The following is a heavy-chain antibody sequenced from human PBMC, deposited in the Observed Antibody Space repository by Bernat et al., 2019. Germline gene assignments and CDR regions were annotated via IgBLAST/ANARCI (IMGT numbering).Heavy chain of an antibody. V-gene: IGHV4-39*01. CDR2: IFYSGST. Sequence: QLQLQETGPGLVKPSETLSLTCTVSGGSISGSSYYWGWIRQPPGKGLEWIGSIFYSGSTYYNPSLKSRVTISADTSKNPLSLKLTSVTAADTAVYFCATHHHNPTYDYWGQGILVTVSS. J-gene: IGHJ4*02. D-gene: IGHD1-14*01. CDR3: ATHHHNPTYDY. CDR1: GGSISGSSYY.